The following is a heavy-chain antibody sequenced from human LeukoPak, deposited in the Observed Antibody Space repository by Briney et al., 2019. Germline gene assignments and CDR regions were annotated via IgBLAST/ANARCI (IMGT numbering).Heavy chain of an antibody. CDR1: GGSISNYY. Sequence: PSETLSLTCTVSGGSISNYYWSWIRQPPGEGLEWIGYIYYSGSTNYNPSLKSRVTISIDTSRNQFSLNLTSVTAADTAVYYCAGGGLGGITAYSNYLFDYWGQGTLVTVSS. J-gene: IGHJ4*02. CDR2: IYYSGST. V-gene: IGHV4-59*08. CDR3: AGGGLGGITAYSNYLFDY. D-gene: IGHD4-11*01.